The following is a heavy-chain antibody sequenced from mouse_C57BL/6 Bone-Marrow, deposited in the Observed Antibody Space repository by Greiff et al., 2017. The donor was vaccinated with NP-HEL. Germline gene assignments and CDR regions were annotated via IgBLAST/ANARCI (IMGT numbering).Heavy chain of an antibody. J-gene: IGHJ4*01. D-gene: IGHD2-1*01. CDR2: IYPGDGDT. Sequence: VQLQQSGPELVKPGASVKISCKASGYAFSSSWMNWVKQRPGKGLEWIGRIYPGDGDTNYNGKFKGKATLTADKSSSTAYMQLSSLTSKDSAVYFCASYYYGNYEGAMDDWGQGTSVTVSS. CDR1: GYAFSSSW. CDR3: ASYYYGNYEGAMDD. V-gene: IGHV1-82*01.